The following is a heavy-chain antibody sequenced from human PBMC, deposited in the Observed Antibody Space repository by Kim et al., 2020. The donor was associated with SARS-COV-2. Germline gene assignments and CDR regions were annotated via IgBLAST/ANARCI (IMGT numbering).Heavy chain of an antibody. V-gene: IGHV3-23*01. CDR1: GFTFNYYS. J-gene: IGHJ3*02. Sequence: GGSLRLSCVASGFTFNYYSMRWVRQAPGKGLEWVSAVSISGDSTFYADSVKGRFTVSRDNSKNTLYLQMISLSADDTAIYFRARSGGSYATIDALDIWGQGTMFTVSS. CDR2: VSISGDST. CDR3: ARSGGSYATIDALDI. D-gene: IGHD1-26*01.